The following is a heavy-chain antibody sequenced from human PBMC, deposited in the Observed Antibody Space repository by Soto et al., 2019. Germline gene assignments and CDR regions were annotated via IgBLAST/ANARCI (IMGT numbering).Heavy chain of an antibody. CDR3: ARLGYSGYDNAFDI. CDR1: GGSISSGGYY. V-gene: IGHV4-31*03. Sequence: TSETLSLTCTVSGGSISSGGYYWSWIRQHPGKGLEWIGYIYYSGSTYYNPSLKSRVTISVDTSKNQFSLKLSSVTAADTAVYYCARLGYSGYDNAFDIWGQGTMVTVSS. J-gene: IGHJ3*02. CDR2: IYYSGST. D-gene: IGHD5-12*01.